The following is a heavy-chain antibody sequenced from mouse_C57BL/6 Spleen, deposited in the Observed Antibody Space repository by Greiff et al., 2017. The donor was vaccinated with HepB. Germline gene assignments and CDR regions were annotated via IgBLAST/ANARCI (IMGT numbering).Heavy chain of an antibody. CDR1: GYSFTDYN. CDR3: ARCYYGSSFGALDY. CDR2: INPNYGTT. D-gene: IGHD1-1*01. J-gene: IGHJ4*01. V-gene: IGHV1-39*01. Sequence: EVQVVESGPELVKPGASVKISCKASGYSFTDYNMNWVKQSNGKSLEWIGVINPNYGTTSYNQKFKGKATLTVDQSSSTAYMQLNSLTSEDSAVYYCARCYYGSSFGALDYWGQGTSVTVSS.